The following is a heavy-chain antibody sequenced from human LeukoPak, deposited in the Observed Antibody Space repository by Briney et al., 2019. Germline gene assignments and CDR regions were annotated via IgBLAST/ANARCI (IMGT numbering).Heavy chain of an antibody. Sequence: GESLRISCKCSGFDFTAYGIAWVRQMPGKGLEWMGNIYPGGSNGRYSPSFQGQVTMSADKSITTIYLQWSSLKASDTATYYCARHFHSAWFGFWGQGSLVTVSS. V-gene: IGHV5-51*01. D-gene: IGHD5-18*01. CDR3: ARHFHSAWFGF. J-gene: IGHJ4*02. CDR2: IYPGGSNG. CDR1: GFDFTAYG.